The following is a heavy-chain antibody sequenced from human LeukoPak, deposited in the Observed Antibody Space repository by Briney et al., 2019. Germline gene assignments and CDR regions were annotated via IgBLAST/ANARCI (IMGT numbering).Heavy chain of an antibody. J-gene: IGHJ4*02. CDR2: IIPFLGTT. D-gene: IGHD2-21*01. CDR3: TIIPNVILFTHYFEY. CDR1: GGVFTTYA. Sequence: SVKVSCKASGGVFTTYAISWVRQAPGQGLEWIGSIIPFLGTTNYAQKFQGRVTITADEPTRTAYMELTYVRSDDTAVYYCTIIPNVILFTHYFEYWGQGTLVTVSS. V-gene: IGHV1-69*11.